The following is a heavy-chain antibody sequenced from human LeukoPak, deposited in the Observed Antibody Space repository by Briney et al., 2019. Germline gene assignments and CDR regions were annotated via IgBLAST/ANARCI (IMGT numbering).Heavy chain of an antibody. CDR3: AKDLPRDYGDYGWFDP. Sequence: HPGGSLRLSCAASGFTFSSYGLHWVRQAPGKGLEWVAVIWYDGSNKYYEDSVKAGFTISRDNSKNTLYLQMNSLRAEDTAVYYCAKDLPRDYGDYGWFDPWGQGTLVTVSS. J-gene: IGHJ5*02. CDR2: IWYDGSNK. CDR1: GFTFSSYG. V-gene: IGHV3-33*06. D-gene: IGHD4-17*01.